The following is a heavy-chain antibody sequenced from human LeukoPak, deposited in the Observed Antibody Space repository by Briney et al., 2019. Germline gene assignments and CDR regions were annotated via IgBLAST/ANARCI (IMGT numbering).Heavy chain of an antibody. CDR3: ARDSGIYDFWSGYSYYFDY. CDR1: GFTFSTYY. CDR2: INVDGSGA. Sequence: GGSLRLSCGASGFTFSTYYMHWVRQAPGKGLVWVSRINVDGSGATYADSVKGRFTISRDNAKNTVYLQMNSLRAEDTAVYYCARDSGIYDFWSGYSYYFDYWGQGTLVTVSS. J-gene: IGHJ4*02. D-gene: IGHD3-3*01. V-gene: IGHV3-74*01.